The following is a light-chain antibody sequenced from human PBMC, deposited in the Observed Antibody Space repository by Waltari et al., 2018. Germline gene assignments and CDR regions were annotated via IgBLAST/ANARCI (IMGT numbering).Light chain of an antibody. J-gene: IGKJ1*01. CDR3: MQALQTPRT. Sequence: IVLTHSPLSLPVTPGEPASISCRSSQSLLHSNGYNYLDWCLQKPGQSPQLLIYLGSNRASGVPDRFSGSGSGTDFTLKISRVEAEDVGVYYCMQALQTPRTFGQGTKVEIK. CDR2: LGS. V-gene: IGKV2-28*01. CDR1: QSLLHSNGYNY.